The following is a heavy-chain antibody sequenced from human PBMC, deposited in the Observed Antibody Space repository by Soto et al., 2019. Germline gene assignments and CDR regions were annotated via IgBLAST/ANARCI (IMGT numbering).Heavy chain of an antibody. CDR1: GGSFSGYY. Sequence: SETLSLTCAVYGGSFSGYYWSWIRQPPGKGLEWIGEINHSGSTNYNPSLKSRVTISVDTSKNQFSLKLSSVTAADTAVYYCARSTIFGVVYYYGMDVWGQGTRVTVSS. D-gene: IGHD3-3*01. V-gene: IGHV4-34*01. CDR3: ARSTIFGVVYYYGMDV. J-gene: IGHJ6*02. CDR2: INHSGST.